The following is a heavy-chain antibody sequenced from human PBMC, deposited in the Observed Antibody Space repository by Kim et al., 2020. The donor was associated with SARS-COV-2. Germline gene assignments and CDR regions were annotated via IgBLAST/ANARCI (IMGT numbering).Heavy chain of an antibody. V-gene: IGHV4-31*03. Sequence: SETLSLTCTVSGGSISSGGYYWSWIRQHPGKGLEWIGYIYYSGSTYYNPSLKSRVTISVDTSKNQFSLKLSSVTAADTAVYYCARVIPELSDSSGYLDVWGQGTTVTVSS. CDR3: ARVIPELSDSSGYLDV. CDR1: GGSISSGGYY. CDR2: IYYSGST. D-gene: IGHD3-22*01. J-gene: IGHJ6*02.